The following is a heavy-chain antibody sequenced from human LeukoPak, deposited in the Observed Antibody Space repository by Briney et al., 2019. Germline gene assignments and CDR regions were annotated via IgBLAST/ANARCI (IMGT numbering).Heavy chain of an antibody. D-gene: IGHD2-15*01. Sequence: PGGSLRLSCAASGFTFSSYAMSWVRQAPGKGLEWVSAISGSGGSTYYADSVKGRFTISRDNSKNTLYLQMNSLRAEDTAVYYCANGNYCSGGSCYSGFFDYWGQGTLVTVSS. CDR1: GFTFSSYA. CDR2: ISGSGGST. V-gene: IGHV3-23*01. CDR3: ANGNYCSGGSCYSGFFDY. J-gene: IGHJ4*02.